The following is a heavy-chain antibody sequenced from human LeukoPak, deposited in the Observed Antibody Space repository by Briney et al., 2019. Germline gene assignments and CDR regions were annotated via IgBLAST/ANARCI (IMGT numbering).Heavy chain of an antibody. J-gene: IGHJ4*02. D-gene: IGHD1-1*01. Sequence: GGSLRLSCAVSGFTFSSYAMTWVRQAPGKGLEWVSTVSTSGGGTYYADSVKGRFTISRDNSKNALYLQMNSLRAEDTAVYYCAKRYNSEYLAPVQNWGQGTLVTVSS. CDR1: GFTFSSYA. CDR2: VSTSGGGT. V-gene: IGHV3-23*01. CDR3: AKRYNSEYLAPVQN.